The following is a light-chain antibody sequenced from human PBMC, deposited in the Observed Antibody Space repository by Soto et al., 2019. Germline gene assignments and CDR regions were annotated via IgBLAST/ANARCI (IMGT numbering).Light chain of an antibody. J-gene: IGLJ7*01. Sequence: SYELTQPPSVSVAPGQKARIPCGGSNIVSKSVHWYQKKPGQAPVLVVYDDRDRPSGIPERFSGSNSGNTATLTITRVEAGDEADYYCQVWDRRGDQQVFGGGTQLTVL. CDR2: DDR. CDR3: QVWDRRGDQQV. V-gene: IGLV3-21*02. CDR1: NIVSKS.